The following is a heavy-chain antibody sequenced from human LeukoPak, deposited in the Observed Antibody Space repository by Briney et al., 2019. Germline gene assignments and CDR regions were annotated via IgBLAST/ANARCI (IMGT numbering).Heavy chain of an antibody. CDR1: GFTFSSYS. Sequence: GGSLRLSCAASGFTFSSYSMNWVRQAPGKGLEWVSSISSSSSYIYYADSVKGRFTISRDNAKNSLYLQMNSLRAEDTAVYYCASNLWQQPNLLPPAGGVYWGQGTLVTVSS. CDR3: ASNLWQQPNLLPPAGGVY. V-gene: IGHV3-21*01. D-gene: IGHD3-16*01. CDR2: ISSSSSYI. J-gene: IGHJ4*02.